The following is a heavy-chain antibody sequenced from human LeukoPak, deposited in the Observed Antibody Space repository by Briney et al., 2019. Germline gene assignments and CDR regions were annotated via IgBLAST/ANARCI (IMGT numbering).Heavy chain of an antibody. CDR1: GFTFSSYS. Sequence: GGSLRLSCAASGFTFSSYSMNWVRQAPGKGLEWVSSISSSSSYIYYADSVKGRFTISSDNAKNSLYLQMNSLRAEDTAVYYCARDNRGSGWYGDAFDIWGQGTMVTVSS. CDR2: ISSSSSYI. V-gene: IGHV3-21*01. CDR3: ARDNRGSGWYGDAFDI. D-gene: IGHD6-19*01. J-gene: IGHJ3*02.